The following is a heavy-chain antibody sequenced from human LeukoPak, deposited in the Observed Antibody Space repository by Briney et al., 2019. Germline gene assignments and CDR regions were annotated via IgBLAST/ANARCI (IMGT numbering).Heavy chain of an antibody. Sequence: SVTLSLTCTVSIGSMFNSHYWDRLRQSPGKGLGWIGSIYYSGSTYDSPSLKSRVTIAVDTSKSQFSQELRSMTAADTAIYYCARNMTAVSRLDVFDIWGPGTMVTVSS. V-gene: IGHV4-39*01. D-gene: IGHD4-17*01. CDR3: ARNMTAVSRLDVFDI. CDR1: IGSMFNSHY. J-gene: IGHJ3*02. CDR2: IYYSGST.